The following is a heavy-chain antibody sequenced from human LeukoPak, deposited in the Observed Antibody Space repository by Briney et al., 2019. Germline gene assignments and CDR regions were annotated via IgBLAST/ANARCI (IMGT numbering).Heavy chain of an antibody. CDR1: GFTFSSYW. D-gene: IGHD2-15*01. Sequence: GGSLRLSCAASGFTFSSYWMHWVRQAPGKGLVWVSRTNSDGSSTSYADSVKGRFTISRDNAKNTLYLQMNSLRAEDTAVYYCARGGCSGGSCYFPSRLIDYWGQGTLVTVSS. CDR2: TNSDGSST. J-gene: IGHJ4*02. V-gene: IGHV3-74*01. CDR3: ARGGCSGGSCYFPSRLIDY.